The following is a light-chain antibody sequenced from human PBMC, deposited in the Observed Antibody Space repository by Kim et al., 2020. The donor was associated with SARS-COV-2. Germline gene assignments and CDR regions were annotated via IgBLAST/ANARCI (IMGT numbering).Light chain of an antibody. V-gene: IGKV3-20*01. CDR1: QSVSSSN. J-gene: IGKJ4*01. Sequence: EIVLTQSPGTLSLSPGERATLSCRASQSVSSSNLAWYQQKPGQPPRLLMYDASSRATGIPDRFSGSGSGTDFTLTISRLEPEDFAVYYCQQYGSTPLTFGEGTKLEI. CDR2: DAS. CDR3: QQYGSTPLT.